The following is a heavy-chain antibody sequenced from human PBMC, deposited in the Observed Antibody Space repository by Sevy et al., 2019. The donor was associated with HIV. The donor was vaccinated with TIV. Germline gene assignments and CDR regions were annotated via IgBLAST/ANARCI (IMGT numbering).Heavy chain of an antibody. CDR3: ATGDVVVVATGFDY. CDR1: GYTFTGYY. CDR2: INPNSGGT. Sequence: ASVKVSCKASGYTFTGYYMHWVRQAPGQGLEWMGWINPNSGGTNYAQKFQGRVTMTRDTSISTAYMELSRLRSDDTAVYYCATGDVVVVATGFDYWGQGTLVTVSS. V-gene: IGHV1-2*02. D-gene: IGHD2-15*01. J-gene: IGHJ4*02.